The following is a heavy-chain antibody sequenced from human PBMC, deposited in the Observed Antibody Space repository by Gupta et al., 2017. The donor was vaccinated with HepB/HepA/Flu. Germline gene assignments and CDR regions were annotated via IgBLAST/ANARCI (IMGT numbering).Heavy chain of an antibody. CDR3: ARASQYISSISYFDY. V-gene: IGHV3-48*03. CDR2: ISSSGSTI. D-gene: IGHD6-6*01. Sequence: DVQLVESGGGLVQPGGSLRLSCAASGFTFSSYEMNWVRQAPGKGLEWVSYISSSGSTIYYADSVKGRFTVSRDNAKNSLYLQMNSLRAEDTAVYYCARASQYISSISYFDYWGQGTLVTVSS. J-gene: IGHJ4*02. CDR1: GFTFSSYE.